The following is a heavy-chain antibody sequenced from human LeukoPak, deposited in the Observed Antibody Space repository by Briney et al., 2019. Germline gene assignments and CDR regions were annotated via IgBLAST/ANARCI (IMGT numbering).Heavy chain of an antibody. CDR3: HGSGSYYKGSYYYYMDV. J-gene: IGHJ6*03. CDR2: IYYSGST. CDR1: GGSISSYY. D-gene: IGHD3-10*01. Sequence: SETLSLTCTVSGGSISSYYWNWIRQPPGKGLEWIGYIYYSGSTNYNPSLKSRVTISVDTSKNQFSLNLTSVTAADTAVYYCHGSGSYYKGSYYYYMDVWGKGTTVTVSS. V-gene: IGHV4-59*01.